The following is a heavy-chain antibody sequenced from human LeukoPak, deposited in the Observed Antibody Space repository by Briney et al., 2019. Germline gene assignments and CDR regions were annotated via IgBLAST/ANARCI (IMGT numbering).Heavy chain of an antibody. CDR3: ARGLRREQQLLRAFDY. Sequence: GASVKVSCKASGYTFTNYDINWVRQASGQGLEWVGLMNPNSGNTGSAQKFQGRVTMTSNTSIRTAYMELSSLRSEDTAVYYCARGLRREQQLLRAFDYWGQGTPVTVSS. V-gene: IGHV1-8*01. CDR1: GYTFTNYD. D-gene: IGHD6-13*01. J-gene: IGHJ4*02. CDR2: MNPNSGNT.